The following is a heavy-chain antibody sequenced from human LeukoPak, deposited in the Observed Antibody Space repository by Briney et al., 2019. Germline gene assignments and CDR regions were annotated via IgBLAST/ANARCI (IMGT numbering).Heavy chain of an antibody. D-gene: IGHD3-10*01. CDR3: ARVGRRITMVRGGYWFDP. V-gene: IGHV1-24*01. CDR2: FDPEDGET. Sequence: ASVKVSCKVSGYTLTELSMHWVRQAPGKGLEWMGGFDPEDGETIYAQKFQGRVTMTEDTSTDTAYMELSRLRSDDTAVYYCARVGRRITMVRGGYWFDPWGQGTLVTVSS. J-gene: IGHJ5*02. CDR1: GYTLTELS.